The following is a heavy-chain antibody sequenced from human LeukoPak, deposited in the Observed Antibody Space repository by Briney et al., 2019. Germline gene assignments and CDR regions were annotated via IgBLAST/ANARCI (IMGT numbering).Heavy chain of an antibody. CDR3: ARTRLSIAAAGPYNFDY. CDR1: GFTFSSYA. Sequence: GGSLRLSCAASGFTFSSYAMSWVRQAPGKGLEWVSAISGSGGSTYYADSVKGRFTISRDNSKNTLYLQMNSLRAEDTAVYYCARTRLSIAAAGPYNFDYWGQGTLVTVSS. V-gene: IGHV3-23*01. D-gene: IGHD6-13*01. CDR2: ISGSGGST. J-gene: IGHJ4*02.